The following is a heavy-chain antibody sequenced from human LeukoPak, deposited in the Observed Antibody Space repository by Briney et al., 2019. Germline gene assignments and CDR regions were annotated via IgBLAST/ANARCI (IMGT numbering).Heavy chain of an antibody. V-gene: IGHV3-53*01. CDR3: ARSEVGTTPLDY. Sequence: GGSLRLSCAASGFTFSSYAMSWVRQTPGKGLEWVSVIYSYGTTNYADSVKGRFTISRDDSKNTLYLQLNSLRAEDTAVYYCARSEVGTTPLDYWGQGTLVTVSS. D-gene: IGHD1-14*01. J-gene: IGHJ4*02. CDR2: IYSYGTT. CDR1: GFTFSSYA.